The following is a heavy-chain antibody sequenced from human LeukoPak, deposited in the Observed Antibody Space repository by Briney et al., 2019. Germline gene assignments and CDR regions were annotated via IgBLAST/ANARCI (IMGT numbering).Heavy chain of an antibody. CDR3: ARDKYSYGPNYFDY. D-gene: IGHD5-18*01. J-gene: IGHJ4*02. CDR2: INPNSGGT. V-gene: IGHV1-2*06. CDR1: GYTFTGYY. Sequence: ASVKVSCKASGYTFTGYYMHWVRQAPGQGLEWMGRINPNSGGTNYAQKFQGRVTMTRDTSISTAYMELSRLRSDDTAVYYCARDKYSYGPNYFDYWGQATLVTVSS.